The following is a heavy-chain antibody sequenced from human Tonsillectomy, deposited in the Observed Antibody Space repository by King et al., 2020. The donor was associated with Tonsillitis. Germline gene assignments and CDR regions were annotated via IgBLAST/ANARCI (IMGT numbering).Heavy chain of an antibody. J-gene: IGHJ3*02. V-gene: IGHV1-69*01. CDR1: GGTFSSYA. Sequence: QLVQSGAEVKKPGSSVKVSCKASGGTFSSYAISWVRQAPGQGLECMGGIIPIFGTANYAQKFQGRVTITADESTSTAYMELSSLRSEDTAVYYCARAVRDWLLSRDAFDIWGQGTMVTVSS. CDR2: IIPIFGTA. D-gene: IGHD3/OR15-3a*01. CDR3: ARAVRDWLLSRDAFDI.